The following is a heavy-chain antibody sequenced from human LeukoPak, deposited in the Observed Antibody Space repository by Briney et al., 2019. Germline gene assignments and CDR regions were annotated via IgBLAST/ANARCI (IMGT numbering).Heavy chain of an antibody. CDR2: IKQDGSEN. D-gene: IGHD6-19*01. V-gene: IGHV3-7*01. CDR1: GFIFSNYW. CDR3: ARVRIVAGTDY. Sequence: GGSLRLSCAASGFIFSNYWMSWVRQAPGRGLEWLANIKQDGSENYYVDSVKGRFTISRDNAKNSLYLQMNSLRAEDTAVYYCARVRIVAGTDYWGQGTLVTVSS. J-gene: IGHJ4*02.